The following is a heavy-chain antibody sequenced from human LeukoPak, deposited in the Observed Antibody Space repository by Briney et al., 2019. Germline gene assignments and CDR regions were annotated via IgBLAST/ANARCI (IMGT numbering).Heavy chain of an antibody. CDR3: AKLINSGDVDY. CDR2: ISYDGSNK. V-gene: IGHV3-30*18. CDR1: GFTFSSYG. Sequence: GGSLRLSCAASGFTFSSYGMHWVRQAPGKGLEWVAVISYDGSNKYYADSVKGRFTISRVNSKNTLYLQMNSLRAEDTAVYYCAKLINSGDVDYWGQGTLVTVSS. J-gene: IGHJ4*02. D-gene: IGHD4-17*01.